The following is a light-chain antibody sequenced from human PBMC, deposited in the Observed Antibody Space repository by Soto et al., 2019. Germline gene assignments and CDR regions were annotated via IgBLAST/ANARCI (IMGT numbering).Light chain of an antibody. V-gene: IGLV2-14*01. CDR2: DVS. Sequence: QSVLTQPASVSGSPGQSITISCTGTRSDIGTYNYVSWYQQHPDKAPRLVIYDVSNRPSGISNRFSGSKSCNTASLTIAGLQFEDEADYYCKSYTTTSSFVFGTGTKVTVL. CDR1: RSDIGTYNY. J-gene: IGLJ1*01. CDR3: KSYTTTSSFV.